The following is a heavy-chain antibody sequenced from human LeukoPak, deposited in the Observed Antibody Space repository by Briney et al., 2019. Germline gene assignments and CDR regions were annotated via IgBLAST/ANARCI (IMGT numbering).Heavy chain of an antibody. CDR2: IRTKRYGGIR. V-gene: IGHV3-49*04. D-gene: IGHD4-11*01. J-gene: IGHJ6*03. Sequence: GGSLRLSCTTCGFTFGDYAMSWVRQAPGKGREWVGFIRTKRYGGIREYAASVKGRFNISRDDSLSIAYLQMNSLKTADTALYSCTRALVNDYSSPSYHYHLDVWGKGTTVTVSS. CDR3: TRALVNDYSSPSYHYHLDV. CDR1: GFTFGDYA.